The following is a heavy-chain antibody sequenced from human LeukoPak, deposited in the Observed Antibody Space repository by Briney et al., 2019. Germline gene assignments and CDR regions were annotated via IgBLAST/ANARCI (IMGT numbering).Heavy chain of an antibody. CDR1: GGTFSSYA. CDR3: ASPGGMRATGGGSSLSYYYYYMDV. V-gene: IGHV1-69*13. CDR2: IIPIFGTA. Sequence: SVKVSCKASGGTFSSYAISWVRQAPGQGLEWMGGIIPIFGTANYAQKFQGRVTITADESTSTAYMELSSLRSEDTAVYYCASPGGMRATGGGSSLSYYYYYMDVWGKGTTVTISS. J-gene: IGHJ6*03. D-gene: IGHD6-6*01.